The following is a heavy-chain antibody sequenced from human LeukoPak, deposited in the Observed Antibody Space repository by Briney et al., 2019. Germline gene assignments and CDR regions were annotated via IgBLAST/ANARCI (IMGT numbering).Heavy chain of an antibody. Sequence: GGSLRLSCEVTGLSVTTNYMSWVRQAPGKGLEWVSFIYTSGATYYADSVKDRFTISRDISKNTLHLRMDSLRAEDTAVYYCARGVYIAAAQYGYWGQGTLVTVSS. D-gene: IGHD6-13*01. CDR1: GLSVTTNY. CDR2: IYTSGAT. V-gene: IGHV3-66*01. J-gene: IGHJ4*02. CDR3: ARGVYIAAAQYGY.